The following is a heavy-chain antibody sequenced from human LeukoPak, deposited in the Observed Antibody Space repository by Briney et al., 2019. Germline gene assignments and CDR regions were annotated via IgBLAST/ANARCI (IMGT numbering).Heavy chain of an antibody. Sequence: GGSLRLSCEVSGFTVSDAWMSWVRQAPGKGLEWVGRVKTKSEDGARDYAAPVKGRFTISRDNSKNTLYLQMNSLRAEDTAVYYCAKDLQWLVHGLYFDYWGQGTLVTVSS. J-gene: IGHJ4*02. V-gene: IGHV3-15*01. CDR3: AKDLQWLVHGLYFDY. CDR2: VKTKSEDGAR. D-gene: IGHD6-19*01. CDR1: GFTVSDAW.